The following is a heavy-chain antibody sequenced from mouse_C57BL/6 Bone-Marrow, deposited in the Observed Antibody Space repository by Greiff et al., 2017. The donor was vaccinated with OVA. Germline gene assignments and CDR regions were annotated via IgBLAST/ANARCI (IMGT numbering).Heavy chain of an antibody. V-gene: IGHV1-81*01. D-gene: IGHD1-1*01. J-gene: IGHJ3*01. CDR1: GYTFTSYG. CDR3: ARPVKSYYYGSRWDAD. CDR2: IYPRSGNT. Sequence: QVQLQQSGAELARPGASVTLSCKASGYTFTSYGISWVKQRTGQGLEWIGEIYPRSGNTYYNEKFKGTATLTAAKSSSTEYMALRSLTSEASAVYFCARPVKSYYYGSRWDADWGQETLVTVSA.